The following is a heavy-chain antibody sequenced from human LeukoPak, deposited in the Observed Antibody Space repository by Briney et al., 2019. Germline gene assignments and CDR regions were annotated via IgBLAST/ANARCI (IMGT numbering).Heavy chain of an antibody. Sequence: GGSLRLSCAASGFTFSSYAMHWVRQAPGKGLEYVSAISSNGGSTYYANSVKGRFTISRDNSKNTLYLQMGSLRAEDMAVYYCARERTMVRGFVYWRQGTLVTVSS. D-gene: IGHD3-10*01. V-gene: IGHV3-64*01. CDR1: GFTFSSYA. CDR2: ISSNGGST. CDR3: ARERTMVRGFVY. J-gene: IGHJ4*02.